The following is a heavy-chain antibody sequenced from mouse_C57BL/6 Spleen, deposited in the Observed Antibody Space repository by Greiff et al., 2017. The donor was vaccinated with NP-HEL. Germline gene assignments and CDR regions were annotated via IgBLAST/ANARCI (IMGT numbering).Heavy chain of an antibody. D-gene: IGHD2-4*01. Sequence: VQLQESGAELVRPGTSVKMSCKASGYTFTNYWIGWAKQRPGHGLEWIGDIYPGGGYTNYNEKFKGKATLTADKSSSTAYMQFSSLTSEDSAIYYCARRDYGAYYFDYWGQGTTLTVSS. V-gene: IGHV1-63*01. CDR1: GYTFTNYW. CDR2: IYPGGGYT. CDR3: ARRDYGAYYFDY. J-gene: IGHJ2*01.